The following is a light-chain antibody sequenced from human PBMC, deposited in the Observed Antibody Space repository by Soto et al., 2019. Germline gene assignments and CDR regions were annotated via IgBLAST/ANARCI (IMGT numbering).Light chain of an antibody. J-gene: IGLJ1*01. V-gene: IGLV1-44*01. Sequence: QAVVTQPPSASGTPGQRVTISCSASSSNIGRNTVNWYQQLPGTAPKLLIYSTNQRPSGVPDRFSGSKSGTSASLAISGLQSEDEADYYCAAWDDSLNGYVFGAGTKVTVL. CDR1: SSNIGRNT. CDR3: AAWDDSLNGYV. CDR2: STN.